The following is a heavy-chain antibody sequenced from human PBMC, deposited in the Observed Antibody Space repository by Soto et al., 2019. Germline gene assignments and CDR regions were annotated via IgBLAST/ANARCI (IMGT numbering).Heavy chain of an antibody. CDR3: AKGTVGDCSGMGTLDY. Sequence: EVQLLESGGGFVQPGGSLRLSCAASGFTFSTYAMTWVRHAPGKGLEWVSGISDSGGGTYFADSVKGRFTVSRDNSKNTLYLQMNSLRADDTAIYYCAKGTVGDCSGMGTLDYWGQGTLVTVYS. CDR2: ISDSGGGT. CDR1: GFTFSTYA. V-gene: IGHV3-23*01. J-gene: IGHJ4*02. D-gene: IGHD2-21*02.